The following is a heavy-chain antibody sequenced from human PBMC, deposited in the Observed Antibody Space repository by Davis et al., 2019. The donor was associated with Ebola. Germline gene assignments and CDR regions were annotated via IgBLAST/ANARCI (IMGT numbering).Heavy chain of an antibody. V-gene: IGHV4-61*01. CDR1: GGSVSSGSDY. D-gene: IGHD5-12*01. Sequence: PSETLSLTCTVSGGSVSSGSDYWNWIRQPPGRGLEWIGYSYYSGRTNYNPSLKSRVTISVDTSKNQFSLELSSVTAADTAVYYYASGYGQWLLRGWGQGTLVTVSS. CDR3: ASGYGQWLLRG. J-gene: IGHJ4*02. CDR2: SYYSGRT.